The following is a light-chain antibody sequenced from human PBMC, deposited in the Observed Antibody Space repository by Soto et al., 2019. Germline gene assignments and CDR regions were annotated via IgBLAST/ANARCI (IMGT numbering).Light chain of an antibody. J-gene: IGKJ5*01. CDR3: QQYNNWPIT. V-gene: IGKV3D-15*01. Sequence: IVITQSPSTVSVYPGERATLSCRASQSVSRNLAWYQQKPGQAPRLLIYDASTRATGTPARFSGSGSGTKFTLSISSLQSEDFAVYYCQQYNNWPITFGQGTRLEIK. CDR1: QSVSRN. CDR2: DAS.